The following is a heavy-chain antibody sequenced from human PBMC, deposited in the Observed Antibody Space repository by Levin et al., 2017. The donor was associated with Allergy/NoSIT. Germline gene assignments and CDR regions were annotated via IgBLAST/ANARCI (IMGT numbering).Heavy chain of an antibody. D-gene: IGHD5-18*01. CDR3: ARVAGYSYGYYFDY. V-gene: IGHV4-30-2*01. J-gene: IGHJ4*02. Sequence: SQTLSLTCAVSGGSISSGGYSWSWIRQPPGKGLEWIGNIYLSGSTNDNPSLKSRVTMSVDRSKNQFSLKLSYVTAADTAVDYCARVAGYSYGYYFDYWRPGTLVTVAS. CDR1: GGSISSGGYS. CDR2: IYLSGST.